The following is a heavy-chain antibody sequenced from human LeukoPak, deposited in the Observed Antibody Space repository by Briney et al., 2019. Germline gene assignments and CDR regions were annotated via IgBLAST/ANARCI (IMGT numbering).Heavy chain of an antibody. D-gene: IGHD6-19*01. CDR3: ARVGSGWYRGY. CDR2: IYYSGST. CDR1: GGSISSYY. J-gene: IGHJ4*02. Sequence: SETLSLTCTVSGGSISSYYWSWIRQPPGKGLEWIGYIYYSGSTNYNPSLKSRVTISVDTSKNQFSLKLSSVTAADTAVYYCARVGSGWYRGYWGQGTLVTVSS. V-gene: IGHV4-59*08.